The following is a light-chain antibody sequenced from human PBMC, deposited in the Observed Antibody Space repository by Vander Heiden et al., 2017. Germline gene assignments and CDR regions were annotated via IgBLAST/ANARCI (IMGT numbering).Light chain of an antibody. CDR1: QSVSSN. CDR3: QQYNNWPPGDT. J-gene: IGKJ2*01. V-gene: IGKV3-15*01. CDR2: GAS. Sequence: EIVMTQSPATLSVSPGERATLSCRASQSVSSNLAWYQQKPGQAPRLLIYGASTRATGIPARFSGSGSWTEFTLTISSLQSEDFAVYYCQQYNNWPPGDTFGQGTKLEIK.